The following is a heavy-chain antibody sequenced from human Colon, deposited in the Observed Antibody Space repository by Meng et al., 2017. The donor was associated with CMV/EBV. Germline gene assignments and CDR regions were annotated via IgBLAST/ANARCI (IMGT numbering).Heavy chain of an antibody. CDR1: RFTFSSYE. V-gene: IGHV3-48*03. Sequence: GESLKISCAASRFTFSSYEMHWVRQAPGKGLEWVSHISNSGNTIDYADSVKGRFTISRDNAKDSLYLQMNSLRAEDTAVYYCAKGSRDGFNGLFDYWGQGALVTVSS. CDR3: AKGSRDGFNGLFDY. J-gene: IGHJ4*02. D-gene: IGHD5-24*01. CDR2: ISNSGNTI.